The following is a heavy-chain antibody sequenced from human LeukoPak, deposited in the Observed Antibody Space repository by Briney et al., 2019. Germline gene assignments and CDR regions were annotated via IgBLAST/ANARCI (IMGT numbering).Heavy chain of an antibody. D-gene: IGHD2-2*01. V-gene: IGHV4-38-2*01. Sequence: SETLSLTCSVSGYSFTSGHYWGWIRQPPGKGLEWIANIYHTGSAHYNPSLKGRVTISVDTSKNQFSLKLSSVTAADTAVYYCARYCTSTTCILRGFDYWGQGTLVTVSS. CDR1: GYSFTSGHY. CDR2: IYHTGSA. J-gene: IGHJ4*02. CDR3: ARYCTSTTCILRGFDY.